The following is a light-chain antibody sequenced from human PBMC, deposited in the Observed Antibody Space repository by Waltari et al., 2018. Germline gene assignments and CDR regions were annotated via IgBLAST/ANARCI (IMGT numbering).Light chain of an antibody. CDR3: QSYDSSNRVV. CDR2: EDN. J-gene: IGLJ2*01. V-gene: IGLV6-57*01. Sequence: NFMLTQPHSVSESPGKTVTLSCTRSSASIATNHGPRYQQRPGSSPTTVIYEDNQRPSGVPDRFSGSIDSSSNSASLTISGLKTEDEADYYCQSYDSSNRVVFGGGTKLTVL. CDR1: SASIATNH.